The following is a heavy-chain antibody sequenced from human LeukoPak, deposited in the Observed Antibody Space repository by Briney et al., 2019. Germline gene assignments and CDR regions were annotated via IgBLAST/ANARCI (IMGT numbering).Heavy chain of an antibody. CDR2: LRGDGET. Sequence: GGSLRLSCAASGFTFSNYAMSWVRRAPARGLEWVSSLRGDGETFYANSVKGRFTLSRDDSINTVYLQLNSLRVEDTAVYYCAKASWVSSADAVLWGQGTPVTVSS. CDR1: GFTFSNYA. D-gene: IGHD3-16*01. CDR3: AKASWVSSADAVL. J-gene: IGHJ4*02. V-gene: IGHV3-23*01.